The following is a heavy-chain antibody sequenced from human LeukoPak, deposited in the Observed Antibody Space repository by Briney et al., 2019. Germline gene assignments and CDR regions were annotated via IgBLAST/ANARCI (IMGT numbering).Heavy chain of an antibody. Sequence: PGGSLRLSCAASGFTFSSYGMHWVRQAPGKGLEWVAVISYDGSNKYYADSVKGRFTISRDNSKNTPYLQMNSLRAEDTAVYYCAKSSFADYWGQGTLVTVSS. J-gene: IGHJ4*02. CDR3: AKSSFADY. CDR1: GFTFSSYG. V-gene: IGHV3-30*18. CDR2: ISYDGSNK.